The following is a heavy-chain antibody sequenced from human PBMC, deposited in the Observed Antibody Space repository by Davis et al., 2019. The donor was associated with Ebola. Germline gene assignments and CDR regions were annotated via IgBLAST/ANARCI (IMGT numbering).Heavy chain of an antibody. J-gene: IGHJ4*02. CDR2: IIPIFGTA. Sequence: SLKVSCKASAYTFTSYGISWLRQPPGQGLQWMGGIIPIFGTANYAQKFQGRVTITADKSTSTAYMELSSLRSEDTAVYYCARGGDGYNFIYYFDYWGQGTLVTVSS. CDR3: ARGGDGYNFIYYFDY. D-gene: IGHD5-24*01. CDR1: AYTFTSYG. V-gene: IGHV1-69*06.